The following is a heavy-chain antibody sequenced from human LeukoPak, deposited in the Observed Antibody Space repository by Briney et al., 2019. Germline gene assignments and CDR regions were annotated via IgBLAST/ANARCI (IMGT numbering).Heavy chain of an antibody. J-gene: IGHJ4*02. Sequence: ASVKVSCKASGYTFTSSGISWGREAPGQGLEWRGWFSAYNGNTNYAQKLQGRVTMTTDTSTSKAYMELRSLRSDDTAVYYCARGGTYYDFWSGYSLSANFDYWGQGTLVSVSS. CDR1: GYTFTSSG. V-gene: IGHV1-18*01. D-gene: IGHD3-3*01. CDR3: ARGGTYYDFWSGYSLSANFDY. CDR2: FSAYNGNT.